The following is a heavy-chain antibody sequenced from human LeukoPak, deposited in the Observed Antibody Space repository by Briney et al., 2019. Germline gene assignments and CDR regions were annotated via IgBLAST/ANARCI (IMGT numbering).Heavy chain of an antibody. J-gene: IGHJ4*02. CDR2: ISSSSPSTT. CDR3: ARGIEHNGYFRY. D-gene: IGHD3-22*01. Sequence: PPGGSLRLSCAASGFTFSRYCMNWVRQVPGKGLEWISYISSSSPSTTYYPDLVEGRFTISRDNGKNLLYLQMNSLRVEDTAMYYCARGIEHNGYFRYRGQGTLVTVSS. CDR1: GFTFSRYC. V-gene: IGHV3-48*01.